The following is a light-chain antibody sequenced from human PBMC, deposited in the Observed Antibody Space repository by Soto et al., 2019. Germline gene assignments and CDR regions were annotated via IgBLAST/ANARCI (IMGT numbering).Light chain of an antibody. CDR3: SSYTSSSYVV. CDR2: EVS. V-gene: IGLV2-14*01. J-gene: IGLJ2*01. CDR1: SSDVGGHNY. Sequence: QSALTQPASVSGSPGQSITISCTGTSSDVGGHNYVSWYQQHPGEVPKLMIYEVSNRPSGVSNRFSGSKSGNTASLTISGLQAEDEADYYCSSYTSSSYVVFGGGTQLTVL.